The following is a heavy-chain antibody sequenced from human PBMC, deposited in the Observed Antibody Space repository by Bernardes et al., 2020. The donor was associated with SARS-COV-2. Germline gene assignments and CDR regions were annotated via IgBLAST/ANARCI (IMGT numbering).Heavy chain of an antibody. CDR1: GFTFSSYW. Sequence: GGSLRLSCAASGFTFSSYWMSWVRQAPGKGLEWVANIKQDGSEKYYVDSVKGRFTISRDNAKNSLYLQMNSLRAEDTAVYYCATTNAGIAARPENLDYWGQGTLVTVSS. V-gene: IGHV3-7*01. CDR3: ATTNAGIAARPENLDY. D-gene: IGHD6-6*01. J-gene: IGHJ4*02. CDR2: IKQDGSEK.